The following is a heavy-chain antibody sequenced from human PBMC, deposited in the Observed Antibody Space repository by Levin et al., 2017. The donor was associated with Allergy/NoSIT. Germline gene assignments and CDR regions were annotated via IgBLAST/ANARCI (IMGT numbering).Heavy chain of an antibody. CDR3: ARDIGSGFDY. CDR2: IYYSGST. J-gene: IGHJ4*02. D-gene: IGHD3-10*01. Sequence: SETLSLTCTVSGGSISSYYWSWIRQPPGKGLEWIGYIYYSGSTNYNPSLKSRVTISVDTSKNQFSLKLSSVTAADTAVYYCARDIGSGFDYWGQGTLVTVSS. V-gene: IGHV4-59*01. CDR1: GGSISSYY.